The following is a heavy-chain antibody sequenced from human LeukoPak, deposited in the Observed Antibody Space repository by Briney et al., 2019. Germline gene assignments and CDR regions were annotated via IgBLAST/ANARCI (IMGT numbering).Heavy chain of an antibody. Sequence: GGSLRLSCAASGFTFSTFTMNWVRQAPGKGLEWVSCITSSSSRYISYADSVKGRFTISRDNAKNSLYLQMNSLRAEDTAVYYCAKDGGNWGYWGQGTLVTVSS. CDR1: GFTFSTFT. V-gene: IGHV3-21*01. J-gene: IGHJ4*02. CDR3: AKDGGNWGY. CDR2: ITSSSSRYI. D-gene: IGHD4-23*01.